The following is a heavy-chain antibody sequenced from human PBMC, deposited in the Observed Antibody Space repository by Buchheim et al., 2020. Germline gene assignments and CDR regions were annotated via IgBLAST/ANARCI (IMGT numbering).Heavy chain of an antibody. CDR3: AKFASSSWYPYYYYGMDV. Sequence: EVQLLESGGGLVQPGGSLRLSCAASGFTFSSYAMSWVRQAPGKGLEWVSAISGSGGSTYYADSVKGRFTISRDNSKNTLYLQMDSLRAEDTAVYYCAKFASSSWYPYYYYGMDVWGQGTT. V-gene: IGHV3-23*01. CDR2: ISGSGGST. J-gene: IGHJ6*02. CDR1: GFTFSSYA. D-gene: IGHD6-13*01.